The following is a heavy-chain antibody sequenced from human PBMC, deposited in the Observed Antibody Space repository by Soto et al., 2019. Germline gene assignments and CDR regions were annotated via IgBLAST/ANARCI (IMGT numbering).Heavy chain of an antibody. D-gene: IGHD2-21*02. CDR3: AAVPDLIVVATAGAFHI. J-gene: IGHJ3*02. V-gene: IGHV1-58*01. CDR1: GFTFTSSA. CDR2: IVVGSGNT. Sequence: SVKVSCKASGFTFTSSAVQWVRQARGQRLEWIGWIVVGSGNTNYAQKFQERVTITRDMSTSTAYMELSSLRSEDTAVYYCAAVPDLIVVATAGAFHIWGQATMVT.